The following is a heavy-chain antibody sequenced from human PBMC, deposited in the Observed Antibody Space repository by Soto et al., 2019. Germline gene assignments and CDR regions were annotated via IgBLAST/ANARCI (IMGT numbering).Heavy chain of an antibody. V-gene: IGHV3-30-3*01. CDR2: ISYDGSNK. J-gene: IGHJ4*02. CDR3: ARDRGHYYDSSGYYPFGY. Sequence: GGSLRLSCAASGFTFSSYAMHWVRQAPGKGLEWVAVISYDGSNKYYADSVKGRFTISRDNSRNTLYLQMNSLRAEDTAVYYGARDRGHYYDSSGYYPFGYWGQGTLVTVSS. CDR1: GFTFSSYA. D-gene: IGHD3-22*01.